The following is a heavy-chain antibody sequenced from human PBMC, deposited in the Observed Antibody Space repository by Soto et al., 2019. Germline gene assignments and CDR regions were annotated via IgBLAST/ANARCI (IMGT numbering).Heavy chain of an antibody. CDR3: ARDGGRINMIRGVPNYFYYYGRHV. Sequence: ASVKVSCKASGYNFKSYYVHWVRQAPGQGLQWMGIINPSGGSTSYPQNFQGRVTLTSDTSTSTLYMELSRLRSEDTAVYYCARDGGRINMIRGVPNYFYYYGRHVWG. CDR2: INPSGGST. CDR1: GYNFKSYY. D-gene: IGHD3-10*01. V-gene: IGHV1-46*02. J-gene: IGHJ6*02.